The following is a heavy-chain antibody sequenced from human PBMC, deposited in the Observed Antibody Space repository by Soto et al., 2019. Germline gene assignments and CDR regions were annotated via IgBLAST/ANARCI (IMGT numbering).Heavy chain of an antibody. J-gene: IGHJ6*02. V-gene: IGHV1-69*12. CDR2: IIPIFGTA. CDR1: GGTFSSYA. CDR3: AICVAVAGKGWDYYYGMDV. Sequence: QVQLVQSGAEVKKPGSSVKVSCKASGGTFSSYAISWVRQAPGQGLAWMGGIIPIFGTANYAQKFQGRVTSTADESTSTAYMELSSLRSEDTAVYYCAICVAVAGKGWDYYYGMDVWGQGTTVTVSS. D-gene: IGHD6-19*01.